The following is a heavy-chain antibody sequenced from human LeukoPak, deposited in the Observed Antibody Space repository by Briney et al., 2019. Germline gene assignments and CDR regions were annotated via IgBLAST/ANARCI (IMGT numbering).Heavy chain of an antibody. J-gene: IGHJ4*02. D-gene: IGHD3-22*01. V-gene: IGHV3-21*01. CDR2: ISGSSSYI. Sequence: AGGSLRLSCGASGFTFSSYSLNWVRQAPGKGLEWVSSISGSSSYIYYADSVKGRFTISRDNAKNSLYLQINSLRAEDTAVYYCARDLNYYDSSGYYNYWGQGSLVTVYS. CDR1: GFTFSSYS. CDR3: ARDLNYYDSSGYYNY.